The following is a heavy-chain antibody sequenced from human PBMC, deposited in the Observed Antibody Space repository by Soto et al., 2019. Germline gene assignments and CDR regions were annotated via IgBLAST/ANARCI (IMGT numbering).Heavy chain of an antibody. CDR3: ARDVTPYYDYVWGSYRPSGGGMDV. Sequence: GASVKVSCKASGGTFSSYTISWVRQAPGQGLEWMGRIIPILGIANYAQKFQGRVTITADKSTSTAYMELSSLRSEDTAVYYCARDVTPYYDYVWGSYRPSGGGMDVWGQGTTVTVSS. CDR1: GGTFSSYT. CDR2: IIPILGIA. D-gene: IGHD3-16*02. V-gene: IGHV1-69*04. J-gene: IGHJ6*02.